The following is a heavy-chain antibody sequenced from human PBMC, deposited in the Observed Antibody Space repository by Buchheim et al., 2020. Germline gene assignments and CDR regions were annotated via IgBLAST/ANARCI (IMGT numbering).Heavy chain of an antibody. CDR1: GFTFSSYG. V-gene: IGHV3-33*01. Sequence: QVQLVESGGGVVQPGRSLRLSCAASGFTFSSYGMHWVRQAPGKGLEWVAVIWYDGSNKYYADSVKGRFTISRDNSKNTLYLQMNSLRAEDTAVYYCAREGISRGYSYGYAVTDYWGQGTL. CDR3: AREGISRGYSYGYAVTDY. J-gene: IGHJ4*02. D-gene: IGHD5-18*01. CDR2: IWYDGSNK.